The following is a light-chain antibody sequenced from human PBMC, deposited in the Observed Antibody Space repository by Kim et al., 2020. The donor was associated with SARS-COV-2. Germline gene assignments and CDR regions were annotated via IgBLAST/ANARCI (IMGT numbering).Light chain of an antibody. CDR1: SLRSYY. J-gene: IGLJ3*02. V-gene: IGLV3-19*01. CDR2: GKD. CDR3: NSRETGGTHWV. Sequence: SSELTQDPAVSVALGQTVRLTCQGDSLRSYYASWYQQKPGHAPALVMYGKDNRPSGIPDRFSGSTSGNTASLTITGAHAEDEADYYCNSRETGGTHWVFGGGTKLTVL.